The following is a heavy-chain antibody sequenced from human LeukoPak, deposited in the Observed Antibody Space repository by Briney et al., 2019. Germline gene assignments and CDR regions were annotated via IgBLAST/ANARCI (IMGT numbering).Heavy chain of an antibody. D-gene: IGHD6-19*01. Sequence: SETLSLTCTVSGGSISSGSYYWSWIRQPAGKGLEWIGRIYTSGSTNYNPSLKSRVTISVDTSKNQFSLKLSSVTAADTAVYYCARLRKQWLVKTLGAFDIWGQGTMVTVSS. CDR1: GGSISSGSYY. V-gene: IGHV4-61*02. CDR2: IYTSGST. J-gene: IGHJ3*02. CDR3: ARLRKQWLVKTLGAFDI.